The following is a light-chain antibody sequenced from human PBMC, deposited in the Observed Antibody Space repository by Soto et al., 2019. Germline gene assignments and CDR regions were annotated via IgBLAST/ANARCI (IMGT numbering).Light chain of an antibody. CDR3: QQSYSTPT. V-gene: IGKV1-39*01. CDR1: QSISSY. J-gene: IGKJ4*01. CDR2: AAS. Sequence: DIQMTQSPSSLSASVGDRVTITCRASQSISSYLNWNQQKPGKAPKLLIYAASSLQSGVPSRFSGCGSGTDLTLTISSLQPEEIATYYCQQSYSTPTFGGGTKVEIK.